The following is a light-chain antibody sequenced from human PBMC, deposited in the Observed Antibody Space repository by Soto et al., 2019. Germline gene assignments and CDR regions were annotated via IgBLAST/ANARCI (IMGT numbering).Light chain of an antibody. V-gene: IGLV2-14*01. CDR3: SSYTSSTDYV. CDR2: EVT. Sequence: QSVLTQPASVSGSPGQSITISCTGTTSDFGFYNYVSWYQHHPGKAPKLLIYEVTNRHSGVSNRFSGSKSGNTASLTISGLQAEGEADYYCSSYTSSTDYVFGTGTKVTVL. J-gene: IGLJ1*01. CDR1: TSDFGFYNY.